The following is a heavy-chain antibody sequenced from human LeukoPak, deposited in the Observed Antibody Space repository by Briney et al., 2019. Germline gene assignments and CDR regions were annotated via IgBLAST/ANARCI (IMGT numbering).Heavy chain of an antibody. V-gene: IGHV1-2*04. CDR1: GYTFTGYY. J-gene: IGHJ4*02. CDR3: ARAQYYYGSGSFDY. D-gene: IGHD3-10*01. CDR2: INPNSGGT. Sequence: ASVKVSCKASGYTFTGYYMHWVRQAPGQGLEWMGWINPNSGGTNYAQKFQGWVTMTRDMSISTAYMELSRLRSDDMAVYYCARAQYYYGSGSFDYWGQGTLVTVSS.